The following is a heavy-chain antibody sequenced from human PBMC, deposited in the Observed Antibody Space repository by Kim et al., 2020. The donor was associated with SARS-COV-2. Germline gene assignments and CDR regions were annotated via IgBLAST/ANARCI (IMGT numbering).Heavy chain of an antibody. J-gene: IGHJ4*02. CDR3: ARDELAYCGADCYVASD. V-gene: IGHV3-48*03. CDR1: GFTFSSYE. CDR2: ISSSGITI. Sequence: GGSLRLSCAASGFTFSSYEMNWVRQAPGNGLEWVAYISSSGITIYYADSVKGRFTISRDNAKNSLYLQMNSLGAEDTAVYYCARDELAYCGADCYVASDWGQGTGVSVAS. D-gene: IGHD2-21*02.